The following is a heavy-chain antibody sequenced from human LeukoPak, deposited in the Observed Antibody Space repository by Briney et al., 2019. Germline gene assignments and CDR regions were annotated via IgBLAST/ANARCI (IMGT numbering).Heavy chain of an antibody. Sequence: GASVTVSCKASGYTFTGYYMHWVRQAPGQGLEWMGWINPNSGGTNYAQKFQGWVTMTRDTSISTAYMELSRLRSDDTAVYYCARGGTLNMVRGVGRRDPSLLSLYYFDYWGQGTLVTVSS. D-gene: IGHD3-10*01. CDR2: INPNSGGT. J-gene: IGHJ4*02. CDR1: GYTFTGYY. V-gene: IGHV1-2*04. CDR3: ARGGTLNMVRGVGRRDPSLLSLYYFDY.